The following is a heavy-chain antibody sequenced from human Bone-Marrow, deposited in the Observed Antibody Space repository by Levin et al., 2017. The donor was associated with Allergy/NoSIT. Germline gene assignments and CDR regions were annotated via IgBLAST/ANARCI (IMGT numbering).Heavy chain of an antibody. V-gene: IGHV3-23*01. CDR2: ISGSGNNI. J-gene: IGHJ4*02. CDR1: GFTFNNYG. D-gene: IGHD2-21*01. Sequence: GGSLRLSCAASGFTFNNYGLSWVRQAPGKGLEWVSAISGSGNNIYYADSVRGRFTISRDNSKNTLDLQLNSLTAEDTAVYYCAKWASYCGGDCYLFAPFDCWGQGALVTVSS. CDR3: AKWASYCGGDCYLFAPFDC.